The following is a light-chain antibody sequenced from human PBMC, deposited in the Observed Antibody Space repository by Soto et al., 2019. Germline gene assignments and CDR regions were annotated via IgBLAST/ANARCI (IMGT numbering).Light chain of an antibody. J-gene: IGKJ2*01. V-gene: IGKV3-15*01. Sequence: VMTQSPATLSVSPGEGATISCQASQSVSSNVAWYQQIPGQTPRLLIYGASTRATGIPVRFSGSGSGTEFTLTSSSLQSEDFAVYYCHQYDDGPYTFGQGTKVDIK. CDR2: GAS. CDR1: QSVSSN. CDR3: HQYDDGPYT.